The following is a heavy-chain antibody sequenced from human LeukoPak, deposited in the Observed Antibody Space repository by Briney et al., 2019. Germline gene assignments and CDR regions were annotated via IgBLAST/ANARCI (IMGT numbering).Heavy chain of an antibody. CDR1: GGSISSYY. V-gene: IGHV4-59*01. J-gene: IGHJ4*02. CDR2: IYYSGST. D-gene: IGHD6-13*01. CDR3: ARGSSSWSFDY. Sequence: SETLSLTCTVSGGSISSYYWSWIRQPPGKGLEWIGYIYYSGSTNYNPSLKSRVTISVDTSKNQFSLKLSSVTAADTAVYYCARGSSSWSFDYWGQGTLVTVSS.